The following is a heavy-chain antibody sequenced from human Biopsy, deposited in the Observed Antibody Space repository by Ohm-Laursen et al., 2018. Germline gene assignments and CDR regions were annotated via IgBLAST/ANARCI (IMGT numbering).Heavy chain of an antibody. CDR3: AKGQDLRGGAEYFQH. Sequence: GASVKLSCKASGYTFTGQYLHWVRQVPGQGLEWMGWINPHSGTTKFAQDFQGRVTMTRDTSITTAYMELRRLRSDDTAVYYCAKGQDLRGGAEYFQHWGQGALVTVSS. V-gene: IGHV1-2*02. D-gene: IGHD2-15*01. CDR2: INPHSGTT. J-gene: IGHJ1*01. CDR1: GYTFTGQY.